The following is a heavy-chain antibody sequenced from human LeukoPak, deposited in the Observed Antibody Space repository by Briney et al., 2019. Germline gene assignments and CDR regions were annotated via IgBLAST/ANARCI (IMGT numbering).Heavy chain of an antibody. Sequence: SETLSLTCTVSGGSISGYFCNWIRQPPGKGLEWIGHISYSGSTNYNPSLKSRVTISVDTSSNQFSLSLSSVTAADTAVYYCARGRYNYAPGYWGQGTLVTVSS. V-gene: IGHV4-59*01. J-gene: IGHJ4*02. CDR2: ISYSGST. D-gene: IGHD5-18*01. CDR3: ARGRYNYAPGY. CDR1: GGSISGYF.